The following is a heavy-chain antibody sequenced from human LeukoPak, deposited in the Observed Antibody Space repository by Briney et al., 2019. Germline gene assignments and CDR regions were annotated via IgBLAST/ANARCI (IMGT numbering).Heavy chain of an antibody. CDR3: AREFISIAARPRYYYMGV. D-gene: IGHD6-6*01. Sequence: PGGSLRLSCAASGFTFSSYSMNWVRQAPGKGLEWVSSISSSSSYIYYADSVKGRFTISRDNAKNSLYLQMNSLRAEDTAVYYCAREFISIAARPRYYYMGVWGKGTTVTVSS. CDR1: GFTFSSYS. CDR2: ISSSSSYI. V-gene: IGHV3-21*01. J-gene: IGHJ6*03.